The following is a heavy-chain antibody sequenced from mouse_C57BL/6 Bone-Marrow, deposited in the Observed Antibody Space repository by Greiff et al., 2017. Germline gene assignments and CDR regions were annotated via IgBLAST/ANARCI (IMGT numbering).Heavy chain of an antibody. Sequence: VKLQQPGAELVRPGTSVKLSCKASGYTFTSYWMHWVKQRPGQGLEWIGVIDPSDSYTNYNQKFKGKATLTVDTSSSTAYMQLSSLTSEDSAVYYCAITTVAYWGQGTLVTVSA. CDR1: GYTFTSYW. CDR2: IDPSDSYT. J-gene: IGHJ3*01. CDR3: AITTVAY. V-gene: IGHV1-59*01. D-gene: IGHD1-1*01.